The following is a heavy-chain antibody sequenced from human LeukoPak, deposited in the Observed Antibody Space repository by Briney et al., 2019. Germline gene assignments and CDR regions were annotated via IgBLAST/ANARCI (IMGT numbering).Heavy chain of an antibody. CDR1: GFTFSSYW. Sequence: GGSLRLSCVASGFTFSSYWMSWVGQAPGKGLEWVANIKQDGSQNYYVDSVKGRFTISRDNAKNSLYLQMNSLRAEDTAVYYCARDYWSDIVVVPVFDYWGQGTLVTVSS. CDR3: ARDYWSDIVVVPVFDY. CDR2: IKQDGSQN. J-gene: IGHJ4*02. V-gene: IGHV3-7*01. D-gene: IGHD2-2*01.